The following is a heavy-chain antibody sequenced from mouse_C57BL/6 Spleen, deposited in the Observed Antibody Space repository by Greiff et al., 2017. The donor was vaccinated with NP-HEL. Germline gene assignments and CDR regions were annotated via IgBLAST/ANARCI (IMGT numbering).Heavy chain of an antibody. J-gene: IGHJ3*01. CDR2: ISYDGSN. V-gene: IGHV3-6*01. Sequence: VQLKESGPGLVKPSQSLSLTCSVTGYSITSGYYWNWIRQFPGNKLEWMGYISYDGSNNYNPSLKNRISITRDTSKNQFFLKLNSVTTEDTATYYCSNELGRGFAYWGQGTLVTVSA. CDR3: SNELGRGFAY. CDR1: GYSITSGYY. D-gene: IGHD4-1*01.